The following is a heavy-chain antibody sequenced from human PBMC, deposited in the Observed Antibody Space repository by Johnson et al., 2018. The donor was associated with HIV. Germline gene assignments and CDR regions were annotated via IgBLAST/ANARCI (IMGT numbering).Heavy chain of an antibody. CDR2: ISGSSSII. D-gene: IGHD6-6*01. J-gene: IGHJ3*02. CDR1: GFTFDDYA. Sequence: VQLVESGGGVVRPGGSLRLSCAASGFTFDDYAMSWVRQVPGKGLEWVSYISGSSSIIYYADSVKGRFTISRDYAKKSVYLQMNSLRVEDTAVYYCARDPGALSSSIWGQGTMVTVSS. CDR3: ARDPGALSSSI. V-gene: IGHV3-48*04.